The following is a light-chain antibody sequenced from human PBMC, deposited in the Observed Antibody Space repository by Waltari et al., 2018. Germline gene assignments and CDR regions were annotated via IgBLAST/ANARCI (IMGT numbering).Light chain of an antibody. J-gene: IGKJ1*01. Sequence: EVVMTQSPATLSVSPGERVSLSCRASQSAKTSLAWYQQTPGQAPRLLIYRASTRAAGVPDRFSGSGSGTEFTLTISSLQSEDSAIYYCQQYNIWPWTFGQGTRVDFK. V-gene: IGKV3D-15*01. CDR3: QQYNIWPWT. CDR2: RAS. CDR1: QSAKTS.